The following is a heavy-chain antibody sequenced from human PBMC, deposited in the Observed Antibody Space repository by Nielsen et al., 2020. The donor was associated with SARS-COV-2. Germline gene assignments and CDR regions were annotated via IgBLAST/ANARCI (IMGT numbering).Heavy chain of an antibody. Sequence: GESLKISCAASGFTFSGSAMHWVRQASGKGLEWVGRIRSKANSYATAYAASVKGRFTISRDDSKNTAYLQMNSLKTEDTAVYYCTRQNLPTIFGVVRAFDPWGQGTLVTVSS. CDR1: GFTFSGSA. CDR3: TRQNLPTIFGVVRAFDP. J-gene: IGHJ5*02. V-gene: IGHV3-73*01. D-gene: IGHD3-3*01. CDR2: IRSKANSYAT.